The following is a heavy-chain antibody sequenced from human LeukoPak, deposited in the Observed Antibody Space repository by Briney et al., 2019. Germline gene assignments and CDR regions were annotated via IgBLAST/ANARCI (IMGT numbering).Heavy chain of an antibody. CDR2: MNPNSGNT. CDR3: GRQEYAQTSKGTVTITRNTAIRTGYMEMSRVRYEDTAVYYCARGRRFREGSGYYQYYFDY. CDR1: GYTFTSYD. D-gene: IGHD3-10*01. V-gene: IGHV1-8*03. Sequence: GASVKVSCKAAGYTFTSYDINWVRQATGQGLEWMGWMNPNSGNTGYAQKFQGRVSITRNTSISTAYMELSRRISNDTGGEYSGRQEYAQTSKGTVTITRNTAIRTGYMEMSRVRYEDTAVYYCARGRRFREGSGYYQYYFDYWGQGTLVTVYS. J-gene: IGHJ4*02.